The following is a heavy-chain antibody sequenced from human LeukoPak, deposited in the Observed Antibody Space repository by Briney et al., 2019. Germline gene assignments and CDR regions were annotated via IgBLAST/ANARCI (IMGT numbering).Heavy chain of an antibody. Sequence: PGGSLRLSCGASGFTFSNYAMSWVRQAPGKGLEWVSSINNSGGKIYYADSVKGRFTISRDNSKNTLYVQMNSLRVEDTAIYYCAKHGEAYGDSRTDYWGQGTLVTVPS. CDR2: INNSGGKI. J-gene: IGHJ4*02. D-gene: IGHD4-17*01. CDR1: GFTFSNYA. CDR3: AKHGEAYGDSRTDY. V-gene: IGHV3-23*01.